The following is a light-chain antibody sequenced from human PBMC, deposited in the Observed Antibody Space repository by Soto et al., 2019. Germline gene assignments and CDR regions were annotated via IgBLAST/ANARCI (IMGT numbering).Light chain of an antibody. CDR1: QSVSSN. CDR3: QQYNNSPQT. Sequence: MVMRLSPATLSVSTGERATLSCRASQSVSSNLAWYQQKPGQAPSLLIYGAFTRATGIPAGFSGTGSGTEFTLTISCLQSEDFALYYCQQYNNSPQTFGQGTKVDIK. CDR2: GAF. J-gene: IGKJ1*01. V-gene: IGKV3-15*01.